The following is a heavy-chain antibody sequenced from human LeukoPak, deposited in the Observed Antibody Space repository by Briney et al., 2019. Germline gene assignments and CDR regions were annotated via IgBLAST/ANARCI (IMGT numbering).Heavy chain of an antibody. CDR2: ISGSSTDT. CDR3: AKGGGSSCYSPSDY. D-gene: IGHD2-15*01. Sequence: GGSLRLSCGGSGFTFSSYAMSWVRQAPGKGLEWVSAISGSSTDTFYANSVKGRFTISRDNPKNTLYLQMNSLSAEDTAVYYCAKGGGSSCYSPSDYWGQGTLVTVSS. CDR1: GFTFSSYA. V-gene: IGHV3-23*01. J-gene: IGHJ4*02.